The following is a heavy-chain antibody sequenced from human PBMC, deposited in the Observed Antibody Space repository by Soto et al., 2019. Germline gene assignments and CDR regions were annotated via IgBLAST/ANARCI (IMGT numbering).Heavy chain of an antibody. Sequence: SETLSLTCTVSGGSISSGGYYWSWIRQHPGKGLEWIGYIYYSGSTYYNPSLKSRVTISVDTSKNQFSLKLSSVTAADTAVYYCARVSYCGGDCYSGGWFDPWGQGTLVTVSS. CDR2: IYYSGST. V-gene: IGHV4-31*03. J-gene: IGHJ5*02. D-gene: IGHD2-21*02. CDR1: GGSISSGGYY. CDR3: ARVSYCGGDCYSGGWFDP.